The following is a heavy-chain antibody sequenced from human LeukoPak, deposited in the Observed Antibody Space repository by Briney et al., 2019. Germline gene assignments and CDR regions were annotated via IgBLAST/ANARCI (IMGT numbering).Heavy chain of an antibody. Sequence: GGSLRLSCAASDFTFSTYAMSWVRQAPGKGLEWVSTISGGGDATYYADSVKGRFTISRDNSKNTLYLQMNSLRAEDTAVYYCAKGLENWGQGTLVTVSS. CDR3: AKGLEN. V-gene: IGHV3-23*01. CDR1: DFTFSTYA. CDR2: ISGGGDAT. J-gene: IGHJ4*02.